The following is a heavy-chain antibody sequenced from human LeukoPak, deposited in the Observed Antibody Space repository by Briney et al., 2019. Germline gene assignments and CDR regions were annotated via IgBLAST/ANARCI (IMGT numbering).Heavy chain of an antibody. CDR1: GGSISSGSYY. J-gene: IGHJ6*02. Sequence: SETLSLTCTVSGGSISSGSYYWSWIRQPAGKGLEWIGRIYTSGSTNYNPSLKSRVTISVDTSKNQFSLKLSSVTAADTAVYYCARTWSRVRGVIITPLDYGMDVWGQGTTVTVSS. CDR2: IYTSGST. V-gene: IGHV4-61*02. D-gene: IGHD3-10*01. CDR3: ARTWSRVRGVIITPLDYGMDV.